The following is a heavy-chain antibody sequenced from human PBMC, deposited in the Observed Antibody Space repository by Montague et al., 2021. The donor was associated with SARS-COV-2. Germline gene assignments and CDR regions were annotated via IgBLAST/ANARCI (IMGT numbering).Heavy chain of an antibody. Sequence: SETLSLTCTVSGGSISSSTYYWGWIRQPPGKGLEWIGSIYYSGTTYYNPSLKSRVTTSVDTSKNQFSLKLSSVTAADTAVYYCARQGGYCSGGSCYGPFDYWGQGTLVTVSS. V-gene: IGHV4-39*01. CDR2: IYYSGTT. J-gene: IGHJ4*02. CDR1: GGSISSSTYY. D-gene: IGHD2-15*01. CDR3: ARQGGYCSGGSCYGPFDY.